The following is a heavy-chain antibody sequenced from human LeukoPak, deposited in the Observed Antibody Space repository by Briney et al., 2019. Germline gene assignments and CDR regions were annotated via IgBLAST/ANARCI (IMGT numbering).Heavy chain of an antibody. Sequence: SETLSLTCTVSSDSISSSYWGWIRQPPGKGLEWIGYISYSGSTNYIPSLKSRVTISVDTSKNQFSLKVSSVSAADTAVYYCARRYSSGWYNWFDPWGQGTLVTVSS. CDR1: SDSISSSY. CDR2: ISYSGST. CDR3: ARRYSSGWYNWFDP. D-gene: IGHD6-19*01. V-gene: IGHV4-59*08. J-gene: IGHJ5*02.